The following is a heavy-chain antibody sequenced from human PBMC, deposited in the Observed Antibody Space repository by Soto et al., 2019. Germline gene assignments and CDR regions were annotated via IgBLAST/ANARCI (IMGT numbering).Heavy chain of an antibody. Sequence: ASVKVSCKASGYTFTSYGISWVRQAPGQGREWMGWISAYNGNTNYAQKVQGRVTMTIDTHTRTAYMDLRSLRSDDPAVYYCARVFSGWSLVGYYSSGMDVWGQGTTVTVSS. D-gene: IGHD6-19*01. CDR3: ARVFSGWSLVGYYSSGMDV. V-gene: IGHV1-18*04. CDR1: GYTFTSYG. CDR2: ISAYNGNT. J-gene: IGHJ6*01.